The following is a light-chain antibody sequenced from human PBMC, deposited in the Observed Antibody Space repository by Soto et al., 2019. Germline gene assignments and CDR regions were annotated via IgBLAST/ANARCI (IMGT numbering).Light chain of an antibody. V-gene: IGKV3-15*01. CDR2: GAS. J-gene: IGKJ1*01. Sequence: EIVMTQSPATLSVSPGERATLSCRASQSVSINLAWYQQKPGQAPRLLIYGASTRTTGIPARFSGSGSGTEFTLTISSLQSEDFAVYYCQQYNNWSWTFGRGTKVEIK. CDR1: QSVSIN. CDR3: QQYNNWSWT.